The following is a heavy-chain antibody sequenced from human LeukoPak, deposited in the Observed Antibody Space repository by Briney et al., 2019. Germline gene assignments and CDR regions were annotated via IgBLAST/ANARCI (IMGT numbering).Heavy chain of an antibody. J-gene: IGHJ4*02. CDR1: GYTFTTYD. CDR2: IIPILGIA. V-gene: IGHV1-69*04. CDR3: ASLVYSNTARYYFDY. Sequence: GASVKVSCKASGYTFTTYDISWVRQAPGKGLEWMGRIIPILGIANYAQKFQGRVTITADKSTSTAYMELSSLRSEDTAVYYCASLVYSNTARYYFDYWGQGTLVTVSS. D-gene: IGHD4-11*01.